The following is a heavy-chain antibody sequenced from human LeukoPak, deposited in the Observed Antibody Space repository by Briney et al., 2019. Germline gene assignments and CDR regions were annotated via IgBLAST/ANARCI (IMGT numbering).Heavy chain of an antibody. CDR1: GYTFTGYY. D-gene: IGHD3-22*01. CDR3: ARARAERYDSSGYYSY. J-gene: IGHJ4*02. Sequence: APVKVSCKASGYTFTGYYMHWVRQAPGQGLDWMGWINPNSGGTNYAQKFQGRVTMTRDTSISTAYMELSRLRSDDTAVYYCARARAERYDSSGYYSYWGQGTLVTVSS. V-gene: IGHV1-2*02. CDR2: INPNSGGT.